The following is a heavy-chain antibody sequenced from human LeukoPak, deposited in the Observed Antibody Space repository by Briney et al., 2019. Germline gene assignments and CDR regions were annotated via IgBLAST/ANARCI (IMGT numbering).Heavy chain of an antibody. D-gene: IGHD3-10*01. CDR1: GGSISSSSYY. Sequence: ETLSLTCTVSGGSISSSSYYWGWIRQAPGKGLEWVANIKQDGSEKYYVDSVKGRFTISRDNAKNSLYLQMNSLRAEDTAVYYCARREYYYGSGTDPPGVAFDIWGQGTMVTVSS. CDR3: ARREYYYGSGTDPPGVAFDI. V-gene: IGHV3-7*01. CDR2: IKQDGSEK. J-gene: IGHJ3*02.